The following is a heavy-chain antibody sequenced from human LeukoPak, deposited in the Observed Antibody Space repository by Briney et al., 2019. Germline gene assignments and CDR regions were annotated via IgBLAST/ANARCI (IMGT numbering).Heavy chain of an antibody. CDR2: VHYSGSA. D-gene: IGHD6-19*01. J-gene: IGHJ6*02. CDR3: ARNRGWCATDV. CDR1: GVSVRSDISH. Sequence: SETLSLTCSVSGVSVRSDISHWSWIRQPPGKGLEWIGYVHYSGSANYNPSLESRVTMSLDRSKNQFSLELTSVTAADTAVYYCARNRGWCATDVWGQGAAVTVSS. V-gene: IGHV4-61*01.